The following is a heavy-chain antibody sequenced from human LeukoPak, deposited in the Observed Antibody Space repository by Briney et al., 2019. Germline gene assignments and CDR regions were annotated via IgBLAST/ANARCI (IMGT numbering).Heavy chain of an antibody. J-gene: IGHJ3*02. CDR1: GGTFSSYA. Sequence: ASVKVSCKASGGTFSSYAISWVRQAPGQGLEWMGRIIPIFGTANYAQKFQGRVTITADESTSTAYMELSSLRSEDTAVYYCARATRTYYYDSNPRHDAFDIWGQGTMVTVSS. CDR2: IIPIFGTA. D-gene: IGHD3-22*01. V-gene: IGHV1-69*13. CDR3: ARATRTYYYDSNPRHDAFDI.